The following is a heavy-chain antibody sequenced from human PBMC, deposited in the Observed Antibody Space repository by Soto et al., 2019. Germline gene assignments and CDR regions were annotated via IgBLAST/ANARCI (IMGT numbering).Heavy chain of an antibody. J-gene: IGHJ4*02. Sequence: GASVKVSCKASGYTFTSYVISWVLQAPGQGHEWMGWISAYNGNTNYAQKLQGRVTMTTDTSTSTAYMELRSLRSDDTAVYYCARPGIYDSSGYYPVYLDYWGQGTLVTVSS. CDR2: ISAYNGNT. D-gene: IGHD3-22*01. CDR3: ARPGIYDSSGYYPVYLDY. CDR1: GYTFTSYV. V-gene: IGHV1-18*04.